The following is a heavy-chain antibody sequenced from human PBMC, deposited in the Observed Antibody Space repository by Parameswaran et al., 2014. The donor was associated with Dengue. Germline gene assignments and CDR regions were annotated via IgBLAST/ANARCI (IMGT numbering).Heavy chain of an antibody. Sequence: GESLKISCAASGFRFSSYWMSWVRQAPGKGLEWVANIKQDGSEKYYVDSVNGRFTVSRDNAKNSLYLEMNSLRAEDTAVYYCASALGYCSGDSCYWYYFDYWGQGTLVTVSS. CDR1: GFRFSSYW. J-gene: IGHJ4*02. D-gene: IGHD2-15*01. CDR3: ASALGYCSGDSCYWYYFDY. CDR2: IKQDGSEK. V-gene: IGHV3-7*01.